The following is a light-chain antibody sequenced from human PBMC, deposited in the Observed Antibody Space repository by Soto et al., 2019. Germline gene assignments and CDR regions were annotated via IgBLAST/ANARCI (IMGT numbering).Light chain of an antibody. CDR3: QQFDNLPST. CDR2: DSS. CDR1: QDINNY. Sequence: DIQMTQSPSSLSASVGDRVTIICQASQDINNYLNWYQQKPGKAPKLLIYDSSNLEIGVPSRFSGSGYGTRFSFTISSLQPEDIATYYWQQFDNLPSTFGQGTRLEIK. V-gene: IGKV1-33*01. J-gene: IGKJ5*01.